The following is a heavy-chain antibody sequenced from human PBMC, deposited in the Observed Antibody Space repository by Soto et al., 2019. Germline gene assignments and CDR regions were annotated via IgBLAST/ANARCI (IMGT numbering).Heavy chain of an antibody. D-gene: IGHD2-2*01. CDR2: ISYDGSNK. CDR1: GFTFSSYA. J-gene: IGHJ4*02. CDR3: ARDSHLCSSTSCFDY. Sequence: GGSLRLSCAASGFTFSSYAMHWVRQAPGKGLEWVAVISYDGSNKYYADSVKDRFTISRDNSKNTLYLQMNSLRAEDTAVYYCARDSHLCSSTSCFDYWGQGTLVTVSS. V-gene: IGHV3-30-3*01.